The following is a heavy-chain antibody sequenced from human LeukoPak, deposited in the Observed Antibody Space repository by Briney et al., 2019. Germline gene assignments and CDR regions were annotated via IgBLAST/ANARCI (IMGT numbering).Heavy chain of an antibody. CDR3: AKVGYYDYVWGSYRDYFDY. Sequence: SVKVSCKASGGTFNNYAISWVRQAPGQGLEWMGRITPRLGIANYAQKFQGRVTITAEESTSTAYRELSSLRSEDTAVYYCAKVGYYDYVWGSYRDYFDYWGQGTLVSVSS. V-gene: IGHV1-69*04. J-gene: IGHJ4*02. CDR2: ITPRLGIA. D-gene: IGHD3-16*02. CDR1: GGTFNNYA.